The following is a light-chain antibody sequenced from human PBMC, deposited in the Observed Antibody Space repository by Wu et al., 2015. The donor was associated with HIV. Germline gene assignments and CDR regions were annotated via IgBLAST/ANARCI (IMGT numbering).Light chain of an antibody. CDR3: QQYDTLSS. Sequence: DIQMTQSPSTLSASVGDRVTITCRASESITTRLAWYQQKPGKAPQLLIYWASSLESGAPSRFSGSGSGTEFTLTISSLQPDDFATYYCQQYDTLSSFGQGTRVEIK. V-gene: IGKV1-5*03. J-gene: IGKJ1*01. CDR2: WAS. CDR1: ESITTR.